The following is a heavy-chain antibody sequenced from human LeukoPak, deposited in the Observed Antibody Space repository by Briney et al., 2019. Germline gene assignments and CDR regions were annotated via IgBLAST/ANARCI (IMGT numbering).Heavy chain of an antibody. J-gene: IGHJ4*02. CDR3: AKDRGRGSSGWYDFDY. CDR1: GFTFSSYG. V-gene: IGHV3-30*18. D-gene: IGHD6-19*01. Sequence: GGSLRLSCAASGFTFSSYGMHWVRQAPGKGLEWVAVISYDGSNKYYADSVKGRFTISRDNSKNTLYLQMNSLRAEDTAVYYCAKDRGRGSSGWYDFDYWGQGTLVTVSS. CDR2: ISYDGSNK.